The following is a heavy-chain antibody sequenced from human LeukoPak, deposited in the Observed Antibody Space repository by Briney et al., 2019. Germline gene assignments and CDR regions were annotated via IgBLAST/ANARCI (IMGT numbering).Heavy chain of an antibody. Sequence: SVKVSCKASGYTFTDYYMHWVRQAPGQGLEWMGGIIPIFGTANYAQKFQGRVTITADESTSTAYMELSSLRSEDTAVYYCARASVTIFGVVITLDYWGQGTLVTVSS. CDR3: ARASVTIFGVVITLDY. D-gene: IGHD3-3*01. CDR1: GYTFTDYY. V-gene: IGHV1-69*13. CDR2: IIPIFGTA. J-gene: IGHJ4*02.